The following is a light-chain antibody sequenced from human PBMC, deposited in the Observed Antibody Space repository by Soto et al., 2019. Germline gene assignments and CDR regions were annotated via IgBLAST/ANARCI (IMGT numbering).Light chain of an antibody. CDR3: TAWDDSLNGLV. J-gene: IGLJ1*01. CDR2: NNN. V-gene: IGLV1-44*01. Sequence: QLVLTQPPSASGTPGQRVTISCSGSSSNIGSNTVNWYQQLPGTAPKLLLYNNNQRPSGVPDRFSGSKSGTSASLAISGLQSEDEADYYCTAWDDSLNGLVFGTGTKLTVL. CDR1: SSNIGSNT.